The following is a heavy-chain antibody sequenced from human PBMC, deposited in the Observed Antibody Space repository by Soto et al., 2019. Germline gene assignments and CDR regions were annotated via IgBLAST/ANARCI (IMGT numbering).Heavy chain of an antibody. V-gene: IGHV3-9*01. D-gene: IGHD3-3*01. CDR2: ISWNSGSI. CDR1: GFTFDDYA. CDR3: AKTSSSGYYAYYYYYMDV. Sequence: GGSLRLSCAASGFTFDDYAMHWVRQAPGKGLEWVSGISWNSGSIGYADSVKGRFTISRDNAKNSLYLQMNSLRAEDTALYYCAKTSSSGYYAYYYYYMDVWGKGTTVTVSS. J-gene: IGHJ6*03.